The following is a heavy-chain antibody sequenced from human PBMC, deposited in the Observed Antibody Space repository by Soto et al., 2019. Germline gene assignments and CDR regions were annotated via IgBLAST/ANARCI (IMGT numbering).Heavy chain of an antibody. J-gene: IGHJ4*02. Sequence: GGSLILSCAASGFTFSSYAMSRVRQAPGKGLEWVSAISGSGGSTYYADSVKGRFTISRDNSKNTLYLQMNSLRAEDTAVYYCAKDVTMVRGVIAPYFDYWGQGTLVTVSS. V-gene: IGHV3-23*01. CDR3: AKDVTMVRGVIAPYFDY. CDR1: GFTFSSYA. CDR2: ISGSGGST. D-gene: IGHD3-10*01.